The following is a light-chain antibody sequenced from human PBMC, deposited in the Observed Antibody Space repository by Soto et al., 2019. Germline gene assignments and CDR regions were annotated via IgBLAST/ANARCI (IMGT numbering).Light chain of an antibody. CDR3: SSYTSSTNYV. J-gene: IGLJ1*01. CDR1: SIDIAPYNY. V-gene: IGLV2-14*01. CDR2: EVS. Sequence: QSVLTQPASVSGSPGQSLTISCTGTSIDIAPYNYVSWYQQHPDKAPKLIIYEVSYRPSGISNRFSGSKSGNTASLTISGLQAEDEADYYCSSYTSSTNYVFGTGTKLTVL.